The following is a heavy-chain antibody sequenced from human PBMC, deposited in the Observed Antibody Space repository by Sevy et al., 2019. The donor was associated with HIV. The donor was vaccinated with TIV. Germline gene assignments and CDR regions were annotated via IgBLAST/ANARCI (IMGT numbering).Heavy chain of an antibody. V-gene: IGHV3-33*01. J-gene: IGHJ6*02. CDR3: ARGLAALPGYYYGMDV. D-gene: IGHD6-6*01. Sequence: LSLTCAASGFTFSSYGMHWVRQTPGKGLEWVGVIWYDGSKKNYGDSVKGRLTISRDNSKNTLYLQMNSLRAEDTAVYYCARGLAALPGYYYGMDVWGQGTTVTVSS. CDR2: IWYDGSKK. CDR1: GFTFSSYG.